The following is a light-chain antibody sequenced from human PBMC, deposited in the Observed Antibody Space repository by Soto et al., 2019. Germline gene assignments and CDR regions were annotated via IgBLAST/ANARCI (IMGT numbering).Light chain of an antibody. CDR2: DAS. J-gene: IGKJ5*01. Sequence: IVITQSPATLSVSPGERSTLSCRASQSVSSNLAWYQQKPGQAPRLFIYDASTRATGIPARFSGSGSGTDFTLTISSLQPEDFATYYCQQSYSTPITFGQGTRLEIK. CDR1: QSVSSN. V-gene: IGKV3-15*01. CDR3: QQSYSTPIT.